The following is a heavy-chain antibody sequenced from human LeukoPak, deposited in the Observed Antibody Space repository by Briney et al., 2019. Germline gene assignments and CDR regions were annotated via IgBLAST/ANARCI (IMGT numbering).Heavy chain of an antibody. V-gene: IGHV4-59*12. CDR1: GGSISGYY. Sequence: RSETLSLTCTVSGGSISGYYWSWLRQPPGKGLEWIGYIYYIGSTNYNPSLKSRVSMSVDRSTNQFFLKVRSVTAADTAMYYCARVSPHPWIRATADLDYWGRGALVTVSS. CDR3: ARVSPHPWIRATADLDY. D-gene: IGHD6-13*01. CDR2: IYYIGST. J-gene: IGHJ4*02.